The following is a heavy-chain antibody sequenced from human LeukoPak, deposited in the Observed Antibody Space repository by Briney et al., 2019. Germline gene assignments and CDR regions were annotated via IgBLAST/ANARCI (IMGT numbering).Heavy chain of an antibody. CDR3: AREGRGYSFSEYYYYGMDV. D-gene: IGHD5-18*01. V-gene: IGHV1-69*13. J-gene: IGHJ6*02. CDR2: IIPIFGTA. CDR1: GGTFSRYA. Sequence: ASVKVPCKASGGTFSRYAISWGRQAPGQWLEWMGGIIPIFGTANYAQKFQGRVTITADESTSTAYMELSSLRSEDTAVYYCAREGRGYSFSEYYYYGMDVWGQGTTVTVSS.